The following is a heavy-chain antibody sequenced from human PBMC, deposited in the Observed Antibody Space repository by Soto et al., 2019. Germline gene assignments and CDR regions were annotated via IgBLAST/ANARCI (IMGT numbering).Heavy chain of an antibody. D-gene: IGHD6-25*01. CDR2: INPFDGSR. J-gene: IGHJ4*02. CDR1: GYIFTSYY. Sequence: ASVKVSCKASGYIFTSYYIHWVRQAPGQGLEWMGWINPFDGSRMFAQSFQGRVTMTRDTSTSTVYMEVSSLRCEDTAVYYCARGERQQQRDYWGQGTLVTVSS. CDR3: ARGERQQQRDY. V-gene: IGHV1-46*01.